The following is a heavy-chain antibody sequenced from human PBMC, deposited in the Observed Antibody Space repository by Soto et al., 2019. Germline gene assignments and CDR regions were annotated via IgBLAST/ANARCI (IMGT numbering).Heavy chain of an antibody. J-gene: IGHJ5*02. Sequence: GGSLRLSCVASGFTFDDYGMSWVRQAPGKGLEWVSGINWNGGSTGYADSVKGRFTISRDNAKNSLYLQMNSLRAEDTALYHCAREIFLIRANCSSTSCWVYWFDPWGQGTLVTVSS. CDR1: GFTFDDYG. CDR3: AREIFLIRANCSSTSCWVYWFDP. CDR2: INWNGGST. V-gene: IGHV3-20*01. D-gene: IGHD2-2*01.